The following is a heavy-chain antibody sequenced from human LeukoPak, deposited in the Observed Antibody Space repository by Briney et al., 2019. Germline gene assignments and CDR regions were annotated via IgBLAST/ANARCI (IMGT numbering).Heavy chain of an antibody. Sequence: PSETLSLTCAVSGGSISSGGYSWSWIRQPPGKGLEWIGYIYHSGSTYYNPSLKSRVTISVDRSKNQFSLRLSSVTAADTAVYYCARGEERPNAFDIGGPGTRVTVSS. V-gene: IGHV4-30-2*01. J-gene: IGHJ3*02. CDR2: IYHSGST. D-gene: IGHD5-24*01. CDR1: GGSISSGGYS. CDR3: ARGEERPNAFDI.